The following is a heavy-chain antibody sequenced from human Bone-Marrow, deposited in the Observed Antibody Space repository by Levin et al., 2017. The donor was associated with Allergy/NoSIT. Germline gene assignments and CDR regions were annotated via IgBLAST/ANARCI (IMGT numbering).Heavy chain of an antibody. CDR3: AGIVATIRAFDI. CDR2: IYYSGST. CDR1: GGSISSSSYY. Sequence: SETLSLTCTVSGGSISSSSYYWGWIRQPPGKGLEWIGSIYYSGSTYYNPSLKSRVTISVDTSKNQFSLKLSSVTAADTAVYYCAGIVATIRAFDIWGQGTMVTVSS. V-gene: IGHV4-39*07. J-gene: IGHJ3*02. D-gene: IGHD5-12*01.